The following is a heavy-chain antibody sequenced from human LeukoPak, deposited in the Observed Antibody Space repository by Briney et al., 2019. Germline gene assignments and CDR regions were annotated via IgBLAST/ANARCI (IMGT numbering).Heavy chain of an antibody. CDR2: IRGCGGST. CDR1: GFTFSSYA. V-gene: IGHV3-23*01. CDR3: ANCKNLRNGAFDI. J-gene: IGHJ3*02. D-gene: IGHD5/OR15-5a*01. Sequence: GGSLRLSCAASGFTFSSYAMSWVRQPPGKGLEWVSGIRGCGGSTYYADTGKGRFTISRDNAKTTLYLQMNRLRAEDTAVYYCANCKNLRNGAFDIWGQGTMVTVSS.